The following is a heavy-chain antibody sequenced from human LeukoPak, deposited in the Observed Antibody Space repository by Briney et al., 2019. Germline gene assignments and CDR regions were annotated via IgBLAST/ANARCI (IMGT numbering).Heavy chain of an antibody. J-gene: IGHJ4*02. Sequence: GGSLRLSCTASGFTLSSFWMNWVRQVPGKGPVWVSHINPDGTEIAYADSVKGRFIISRDNAKNTLYLQMNSLKAEDTAVYYCLRDGLGTLPYDCWGQGTLVTVSS. V-gene: IGHV3-74*01. D-gene: IGHD7-27*01. CDR2: INPDGTEI. CDR1: GFTLSSFW. CDR3: LRDGLGTLPYDC.